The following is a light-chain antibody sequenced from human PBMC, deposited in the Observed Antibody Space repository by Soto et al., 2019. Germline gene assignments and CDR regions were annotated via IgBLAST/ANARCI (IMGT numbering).Light chain of an antibody. CDR1: QSVLYSSNNKNY. Sequence: DIVMTQSPDSLAVSLGERATINCKSSQSVLYSSNNKNYLAWYQQKPGQPPKLLIYWASTRESGVPDRFSGSGSGTDFTLTISSLQAEDVAVYYCQQHYSTPPNTVGQGTKVEIK. CDR3: QQHYSTPPNT. J-gene: IGKJ2*01. CDR2: WAS. V-gene: IGKV4-1*01.